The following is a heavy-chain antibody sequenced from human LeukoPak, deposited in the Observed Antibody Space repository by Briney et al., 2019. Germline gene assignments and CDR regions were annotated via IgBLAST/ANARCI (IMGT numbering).Heavy chain of an antibody. D-gene: IGHD1-26*01. CDR3: ARMASEVGARLYYFDY. CDR1: GYTFTSYY. J-gene: IGHJ4*02. V-gene: IGHV1-46*01. Sequence: ASVKVSCKASGYTFTSYYMHWVRQAPGQGLEWMGIINPSGGSTSYAQKFQGRVTMTRDTSTSTVYMELSSLRSEDTAVNYYARMASEVGARLYYFDYWGQGTLVTVSS. CDR2: INPSGGST.